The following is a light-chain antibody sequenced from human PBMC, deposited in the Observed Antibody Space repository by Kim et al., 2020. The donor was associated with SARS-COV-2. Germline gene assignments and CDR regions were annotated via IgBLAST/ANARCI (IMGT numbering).Light chain of an antibody. Sequence: SASVGDRVTITCRASQDVESFLAWYQQKPGKAPKLLIYKASTLEGGVPPRFSGSVSGTGFTLTISSLQPDDFATYYCQHYRRFPYTFGQGTKLEI. V-gene: IGKV1-5*03. J-gene: IGKJ2*01. CDR1: QDVESF. CDR2: KAS. CDR3: QHYRRFPYT.